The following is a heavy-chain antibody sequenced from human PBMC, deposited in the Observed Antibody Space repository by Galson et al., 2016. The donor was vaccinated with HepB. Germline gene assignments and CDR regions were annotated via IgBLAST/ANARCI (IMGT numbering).Heavy chain of an antibody. CDR3: ARGQYNWNQPHDF. J-gene: IGHJ4*02. Sequence: SVKVSCKASGYNFISYGISWVRQAPGQGLEWMGWITPYNGNAKYEQKLQDRVTMTTDTSTSTAHMELRSLTSDDTAVYYCARGQYNWNQPHDFWGQGTLVTVSS. CDR2: ITPYNGNA. CDR1: GYNFISYG. V-gene: IGHV1-18*01. D-gene: IGHD1-20*01.